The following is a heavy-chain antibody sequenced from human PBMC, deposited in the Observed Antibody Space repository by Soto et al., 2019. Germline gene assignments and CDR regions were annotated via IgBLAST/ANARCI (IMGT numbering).Heavy chain of an antibody. V-gene: IGHV4-30-4*01. CDR1: GGPRNSKKNN. Sequence: GGPRNSKKNNLTWIRQPPANGLERIGSLYYSGTTNYNPSLKSRITVSIDTSKNQFSLNLTSVTAADTALYYCARQCQAEY. J-gene: IGHJ1*01. CDR2: LYYSGTT. CDR3: ARQCQAEY.